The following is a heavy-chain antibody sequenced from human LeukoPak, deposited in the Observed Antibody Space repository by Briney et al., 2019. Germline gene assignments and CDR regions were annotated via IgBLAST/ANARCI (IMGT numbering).Heavy chain of an antibody. CDR1: GGSISSYY. Sequence: SETLSLTCTVSGGSISSYYWSWIRQPAGKAPEWIGRIYSSGIINYNPSLKSRVTMSLDNSKNQLSLRLSYVTAADTAVYYCARDTGKSGYPDYWGQGTLVTVSS. J-gene: IGHJ4*02. CDR3: ARDTGKSGYPDY. V-gene: IGHV4-4*07. CDR2: IYSSGII. D-gene: IGHD3-3*01.